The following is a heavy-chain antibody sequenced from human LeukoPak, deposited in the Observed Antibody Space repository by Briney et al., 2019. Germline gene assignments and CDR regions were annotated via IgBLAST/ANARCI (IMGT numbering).Heavy chain of an antibody. D-gene: IGHD2-2*01. V-gene: IGHV4-30-4*07. CDR2: IHDSGST. J-gene: IGHJ4*02. CDR1: GDSISSGGYS. Sequence: SETLSLTCVVSGDSISSGGYSWSWIRQTPGKGLEWIAYIHDSGSTYNNPSLKSRLSISIDTSKNQFSLKLNSVTAADTAVYYCARGNYVVPAAANVDYWGQGTLVTVSS. CDR3: ARGNYVVPAAANVDY.